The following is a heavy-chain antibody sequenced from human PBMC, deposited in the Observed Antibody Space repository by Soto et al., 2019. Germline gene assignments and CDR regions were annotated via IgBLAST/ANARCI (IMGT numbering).Heavy chain of an antibody. CDR2: IFSNDEK. CDR3: ARIPQIAVAGPYFDC. V-gene: IGHV2-26*01. J-gene: IGHJ4*02. D-gene: IGHD6-19*01. CDR1: GFSLSNARMG. Sequence: QVTLKESGPVLVKPTETLTLTCTVSGFSLSNARMGVSWIRQPPGKALEWLAHIFSNDEKSYSTSLKSRLTTSKDTSKSQVVPTMTNMDPVDTATYYCARIPQIAVAGPYFDCWGQGTLVTVSS.